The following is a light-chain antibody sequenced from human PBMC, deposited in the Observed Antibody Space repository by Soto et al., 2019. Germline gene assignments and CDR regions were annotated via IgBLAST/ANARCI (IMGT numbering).Light chain of an antibody. V-gene: IGLV7-43*01. CDR3: LLYYGGAVV. J-gene: IGLJ2*01. CDR2: STS. CDR1: TGAVTSGYY. Sequence: QAVVTQEPSLTVSPGGTVTLTCASSTGAVTSGYYPNWFQQKPGQAPRALSYSTSNKHSWTPARFSGSLLGGKAALTLSGVQPEDEAEYYCLLYYGGAVVFGGGTKVTVL.